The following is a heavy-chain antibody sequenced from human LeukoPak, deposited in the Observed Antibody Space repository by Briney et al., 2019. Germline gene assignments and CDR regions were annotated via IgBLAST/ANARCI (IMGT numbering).Heavy chain of an antibody. V-gene: IGHV4-4*02. CDR2: IYHSGST. Sequence: PSGTLSLTCAVSGGSISSSNWWSWVRQPPGQGLEWIGEIYHSGSTNYNPSLKSRVTISVDKSKNQFSLKLSSVTAADTAVYYCARGGGLLWFGELSPFDYWGQGTLVTVSS. J-gene: IGHJ4*02. CDR3: ARGGGLLWFGELSPFDY. CDR1: GGSISSSNW. D-gene: IGHD3-10*01.